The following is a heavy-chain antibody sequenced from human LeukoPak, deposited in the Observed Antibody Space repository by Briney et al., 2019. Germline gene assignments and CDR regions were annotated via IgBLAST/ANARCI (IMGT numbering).Heavy chain of an antibody. CDR3: ARETGYAYGRAPLDY. CDR2: IIPIFGTA. CDR1: GGTFSSYA. J-gene: IGHJ4*02. V-gene: IGHV1-69*06. D-gene: IGHD5-18*01. Sequence: SVNVSCKASGGTFSSYAISWVRQAPGQGLEWMGGIIPIFGTANYAQKFQGRVTITADKSTGTAYMELSSLRSDDTAVYYCARETGYAYGRAPLDYWGQGTLVTVSS.